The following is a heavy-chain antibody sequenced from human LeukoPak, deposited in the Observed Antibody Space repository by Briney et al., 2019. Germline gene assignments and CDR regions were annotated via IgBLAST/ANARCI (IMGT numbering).Heavy chain of an antibody. CDR1: GDSVSSNNGA. V-gene: IGHV6-1*01. Sequence: SQTLSLTCAISGDSVSSNNGAWNWIRQSPSRGLEWLGMTYYRSKWYNDYAESLISRITISPVTSKNQFSLQLYSVTPEDTAVYYCARDVGTTGWHTFDYWGQGTLVTVSS. D-gene: IGHD3-9*01. CDR2: TYYRSKWYN. CDR3: ARDVGTTGWHTFDY. J-gene: IGHJ4*02.